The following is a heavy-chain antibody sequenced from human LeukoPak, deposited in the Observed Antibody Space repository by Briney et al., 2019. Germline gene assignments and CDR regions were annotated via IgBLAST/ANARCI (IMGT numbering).Heavy chain of an antibody. D-gene: IGHD4-17*01. CDR1: GFTFSSYS. V-gene: IGHV3-48*04. CDR2: VSTGGSTI. J-gene: IGHJ4*02. CDR3: ARDTTDDYGDYYFDY. Sequence: TGGSLRLSCAASGFTFSSYSMNWVRQAPGKGLEWVSYVSTGGSTIYYADSVKGRFTVSRDNAKNSLYLQMNSLRAEDTAVYYCARDTTDDYGDYYFDYWGQGTLVTVSS.